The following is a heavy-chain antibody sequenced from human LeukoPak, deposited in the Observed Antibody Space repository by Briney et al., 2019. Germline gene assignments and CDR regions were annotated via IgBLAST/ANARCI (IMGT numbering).Heavy chain of an antibody. Sequence: PSETLSLTCTVSGGSISTYYWSWIRQPAGKGLEWIGRVYTSGSTNYNPSLKSRVTVSVDTSKNLFFLKLSSVTAADTAMYYCARVSGYDWESFYDYWGQGSLVTVSS. D-gene: IGHD5-12*01. CDR2: VYTSGST. CDR1: GGSISTYY. V-gene: IGHV4-4*07. J-gene: IGHJ4*02. CDR3: ARVSGYDWESFYDY.